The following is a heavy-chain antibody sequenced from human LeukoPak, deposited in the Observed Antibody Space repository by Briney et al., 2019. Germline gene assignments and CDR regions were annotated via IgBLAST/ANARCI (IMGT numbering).Heavy chain of an antibody. V-gene: IGHV3-23*01. CDR3: AKAYCSSTSCYADD. CDR2: ISGSGGST. CDR1: GFTFSSYA. Sequence: GGSLRLSCAASGFTFSSYAMSWVRQAPGKGLEWVSSISGSGGSTYYADSVKGRFTLSRDNSENSLYLQMDRLRGEGTAVYDCAKAYCSSTSCYADDWGQGTLVTVSS. D-gene: IGHD2-2*01. J-gene: IGHJ4*02.